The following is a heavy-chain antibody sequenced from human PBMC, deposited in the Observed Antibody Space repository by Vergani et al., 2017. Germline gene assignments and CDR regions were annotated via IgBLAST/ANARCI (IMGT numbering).Heavy chain of an antibody. D-gene: IGHD6-19*01. CDR2: IYYSGST. J-gene: IGHJ5*02. V-gene: IGHV4-39*01. Sequence: QLQLQESGPGLVKPSATLSLICSVSGTSIRSSNYYWGWIRQPPGKGLEWIESIYYSGSTYYTPSLKSRVTISVDTSKNQFSLKQSSVTAADTAVYFCARHSTVEWLVKLGWIDPWGQGILVTVSS. CDR1: GTSIRSSNYY. CDR3: ARHSTVEWLVKLGWIDP.